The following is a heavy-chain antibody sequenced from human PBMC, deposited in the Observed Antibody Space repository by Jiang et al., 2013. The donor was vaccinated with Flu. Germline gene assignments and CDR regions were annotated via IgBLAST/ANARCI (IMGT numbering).Heavy chain of an antibody. V-gene: IGHV5-51*01. CDR1: GYSFTRYW. CDR3: VRHRGWEVPLYYYYGMDV. D-gene: IGHD1-26*01. J-gene: IGHJ6*02. Sequence: VQLVESGAEVKKPGESLEISCKGSGYSFTRYWIGWVRQMPGKGLEWMGIISPSDSDTKYSPAFEGQVTISADKSITTAFLQWSSLKASDTAMYYCVRHRGWEVPLYYYYGMDVWGQGTTVT. CDR2: ISPSDSDT.